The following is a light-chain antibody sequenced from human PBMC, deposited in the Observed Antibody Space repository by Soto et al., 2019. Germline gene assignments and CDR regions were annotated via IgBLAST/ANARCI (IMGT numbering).Light chain of an antibody. V-gene: IGLV2-14*01. CDR2: EVS. CDR1: TSDVGGYNY. J-gene: IGLJ2*01. Sequence: QSALTQPASVSGSPGQSITISCTGSTSDVGGYNYVSWYQQRPGRAPHLMIYEVSDRPSGVSSRFSGSKSGNTASLTISGLQAEDEAYYYCCSFTRSNSLVFGGGTKVTVL. CDR3: CSFTRSNSLV.